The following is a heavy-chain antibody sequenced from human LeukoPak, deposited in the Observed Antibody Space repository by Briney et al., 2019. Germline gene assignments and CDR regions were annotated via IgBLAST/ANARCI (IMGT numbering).Heavy chain of an antibody. D-gene: IGHD3-10*01. CDR1: GYSFTYYY. CDR3: ARSPYTSGSLFYLDY. CDR2: INPSGGST. J-gene: IGHJ4*02. Sequence: GASVRVSCKASGYSFTYYYIHWVRHAPGQGLEWMGIINPSGGSTNYAQKSQGRVTLTRDTSTSTVYMELSSLRSDDTAVYYCARSPYTSGSLFYLDYWGQGTLVTVSS. V-gene: IGHV1-46*01.